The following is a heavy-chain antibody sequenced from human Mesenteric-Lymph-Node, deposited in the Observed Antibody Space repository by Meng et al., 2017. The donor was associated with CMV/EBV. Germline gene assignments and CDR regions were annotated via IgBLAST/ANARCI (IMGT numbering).Heavy chain of an antibody. D-gene: IGHD2-15*01. CDR2: ISSSGDRS. V-gene: IGHV3-23*01. CDR1: GFTFSSYA. CDR3: AKEKVGNSSCYLFQH. J-gene: IGHJ1*01. Sequence: GESLKISCAASGFTFSSYAMSWVRQAPGKGLEWVSVISSSGDRSCYADSVKGRFIISRDNSKNTLYLQMNNLRIDDTTIYYCAKEKVGNSSCYLFQHWGQGTLVTVSS.